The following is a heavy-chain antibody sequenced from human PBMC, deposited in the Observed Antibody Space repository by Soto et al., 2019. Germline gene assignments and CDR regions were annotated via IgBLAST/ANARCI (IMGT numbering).Heavy chain of an antibody. J-gene: IGHJ4*02. CDR3: AAGEASSRTLAPYYLDF. D-gene: IGHD6-13*01. CDR1: GGSMRNYF. V-gene: IGHV4-59*01. CDR2: IHYSGTT. Sequence: PSETLSLTCTVSGGSMRNYFWTWIRQPPGKGLEWIGYIHYSGTTSFFPSYNPSLRSRVTISEDTSKNQFSLKLLSVTTADTAVYFCAAGEASSRTLAPYYLDFWRQGTLVTVS.